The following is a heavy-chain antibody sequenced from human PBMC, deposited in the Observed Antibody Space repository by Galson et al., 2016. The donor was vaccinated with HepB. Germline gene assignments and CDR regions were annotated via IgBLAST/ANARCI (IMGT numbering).Heavy chain of an antibody. CDR3: ARQRRRIQLRVPPDAG. CDR1: GYSFTSYW. D-gene: IGHD5-18*01. V-gene: IGHV5-10-1*01. Sequence: QSGAEVKKPGESLRISCKGSGYSFTSYWINWVRQMPGKGLEWMGRIDPSDAYTNYSPTFQGHVTISADKSISTAFLQWSSLKTSDTAMYYCARQRRRIQLRVPPDAGWGQGTLVTVSS. CDR2: IDPSDAYT. J-gene: IGHJ4*02.